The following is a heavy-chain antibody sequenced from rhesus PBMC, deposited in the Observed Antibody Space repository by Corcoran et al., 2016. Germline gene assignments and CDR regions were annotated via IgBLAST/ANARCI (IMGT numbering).Heavy chain of an antibody. CDR2: IKGNSGST. CDR1: GASISSYW. D-gene: IGHD6-31*01. V-gene: IGHV4-80*01. J-gene: IGHJ5-2*02. Sequence: QVQLQESGPGLVKPSETLSLTCAVSGASISSYWWSWIRQPPGKGLEWIGEIKGNSGSTYYNPSLRSRVTISKDASKNQFSLKLSSVTAADTAVYYCARGYSSGWYDPINSLDVWGRGVLVTVSS. CDR3: ARGYSSGWYDPINSLDV.